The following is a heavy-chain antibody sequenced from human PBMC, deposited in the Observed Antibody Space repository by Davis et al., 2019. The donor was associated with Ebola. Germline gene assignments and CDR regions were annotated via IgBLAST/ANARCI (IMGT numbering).Heavy chain of an antibody. J-gene: IGHJ3*02. CDR1: GLTFSRYW. D-gene: IGHD4-17*01. CDR3: ASTVLGAFDI. CDR2: ISSNGGST. Sequence: GESLKISCAASGLTFSRYWMHWVRQAPGKGLEHVSIISSNGGSTYYADSVKGRFTISRDNSKNTLFLQMSSLRTEDTAVYYCASTVLGAFDIWGQGTMVAVSS. V-gene: IGHV3-64D*06.